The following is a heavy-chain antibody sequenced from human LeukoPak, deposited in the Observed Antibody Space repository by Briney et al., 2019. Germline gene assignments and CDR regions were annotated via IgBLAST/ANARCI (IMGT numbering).Heavy chain of an antibody. V-gene: IGHV3-74*01. Sequence: SGGSLRLSCAASGFTFSSYWMHWVRQAPGKGLVWVSRINSDGSSTSYADSVKGRFTISRDNAKNTLYLQMNSLRAEDTAVYYCAGSSGWYVGFDPWGQGTLVTVSS. J-gene: IGHJ5*02. CDR1: GFTFSSYW. CDR3: AGSSGWYVGFDP. CDR2: INSDGSST. D-gene: IGHD6-19*01.